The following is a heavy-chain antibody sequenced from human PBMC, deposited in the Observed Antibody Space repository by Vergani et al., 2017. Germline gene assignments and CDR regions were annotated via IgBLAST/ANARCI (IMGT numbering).Heavy chain of an antibody. CDR1: GFTFSSYS. CDR3: ARDLLPGTLLLLAY. D-gene: IGHD1-7*01. J-gene: IGHJ4*02. V-gene: IGHV3-21*01. CDR2: ISSSSSYI. Sequence: EVQLVESGGGLVKPGGSLRLSCAASGFTFSSYSMNWVHQAPGKGLEWVSSISSSSSYIYYADSVKGRFAISRDNAKNSLYLQMNNLRVEDTAVYYCARDLLPGTLLLLAYWGQGTLISVSS.